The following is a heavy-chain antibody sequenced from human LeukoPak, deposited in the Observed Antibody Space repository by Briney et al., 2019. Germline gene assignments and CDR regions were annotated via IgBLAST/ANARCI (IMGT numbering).Heavy chain of an antibody. CDR3: ARGSSGYYYVGGNAFDI. CDR2: IYYSGST. Sequence: SETLSLTCTVSGGSISSYYWSWIRQPPGKGLEWIGYIYYSGSTNYNPSLKSRVTISVGTPKNQFSLKLSSVTAADTAVYYCARGSSGYYYVGGNAFDIWGQGTMVTVSS. J-gene: IGHJ3*02. CDR1: GGSISSYY. V-gene: IGHV4-59*01. D-gene: IGHD3-22*01.